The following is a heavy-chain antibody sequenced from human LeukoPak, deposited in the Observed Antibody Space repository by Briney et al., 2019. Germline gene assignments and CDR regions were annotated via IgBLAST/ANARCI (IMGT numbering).Heavy chain of an antibody. D-gene: IGHD4-17*01. Sequence: PGGSLRLSRAASGFTFSSYWMHWVRQAPGKGLVWVARINRDGSITTYADSVKGRFTISRDNAKNTLYLQMNSLRAEDTAVYYCARGLGIFDHGDYPGGIYWGQGTLVTVSS. CDR3: ARGLGIFDHGDYPGGIY. CDR2: INRDGSIT. J-gene: IGHJ4*02. V-gene: IGHV3-74*01. CDR1: GFTFSSYW.